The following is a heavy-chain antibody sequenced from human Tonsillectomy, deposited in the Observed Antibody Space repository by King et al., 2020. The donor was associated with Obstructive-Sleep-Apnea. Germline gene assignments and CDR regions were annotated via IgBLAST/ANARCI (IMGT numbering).Heavy chain of an antibody. CDR3: ARSTEYSNYEAY. J-gene: IGHJ4*02. CDR1: GGSISSSGYY. V-gene: IGHV4-31*03. D-gene: IGHD4-11*01. CDR2: ISHSGST. Sequence: QMQLQESGPGLVKPSQTLSLTCTVSGGSISSSGYYWGWIRQHPGKGLEWIGCISHSGSTYYNPSLKSRLTISVETSKNQFLLNLTSVTDADTAVYYCARSTEYSNYEAYWGQGTLVTVSS.